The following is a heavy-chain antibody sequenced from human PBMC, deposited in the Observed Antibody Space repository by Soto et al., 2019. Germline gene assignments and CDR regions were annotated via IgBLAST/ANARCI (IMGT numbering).Heavy chain of an antibody. CDR2: INNDGSST. Sequence: LGGSLXLSCAASGFTFSNYWMHWVRQAPGKGLVWVSRINNDGSSTDYADSVKGRFTISRDNAKNTLYLQMSSLRAEDTSVYYCAFGSRSSTWNXFWGQGTLVXVSS. D-gene: IGHD6-13*01. V-gene: IGHV3-74*01. CDR1: GFTFSNYW. CDR3: AFGSRSSTWNXF. J-gene: IGHJ4*02.